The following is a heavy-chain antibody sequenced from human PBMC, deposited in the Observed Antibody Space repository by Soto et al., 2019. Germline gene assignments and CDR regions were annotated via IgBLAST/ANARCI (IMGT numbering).Heavy chain of an antibody. D-gene: IGHD3-9*01. V-gene: IGHV3-48*03. CDR1: GFTFSSYE. CDR3: ARSGDYDILTGYYKNAFDI. Sequence: GESLKISCAASGFTFSSYEMNWVRQAPGKGLEWVSYISSSGSTIYYADSVKGRFTISRDNAKNSLYLQMNSLRAEDTAVYYCARSGDYDILTGYYKNAFDIWGQGTMVTVSS. J-gene: IGHJ3*02. CDR2: ISSSGSTI.